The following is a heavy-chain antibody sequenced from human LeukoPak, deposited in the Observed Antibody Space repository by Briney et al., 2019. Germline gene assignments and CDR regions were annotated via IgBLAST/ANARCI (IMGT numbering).Heavy chain of an antibody. D-gene: IGHD6-13*01. CDR1: GGSISSSSYY. CDR2: IYYSGST. CDR3: ARRGQQLVRY. Sequence: PSETLSLTCTVSGGSISSSSYYWGWIRQPPGKGLEWIGSIYYSGSTYYNPSLKSRVTISVDTSKNQFSLKLSSVTAADTAVYYCARRGQQLVRYWGQGTLVTVSS. J-gene: IGHJ4*02. V-gene: IGHV4-39*07.